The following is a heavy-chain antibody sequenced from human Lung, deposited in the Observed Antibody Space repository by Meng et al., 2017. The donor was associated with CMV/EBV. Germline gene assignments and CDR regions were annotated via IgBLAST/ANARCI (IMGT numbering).Heavy chain of an antibody. J-gene: IGHJ4*02. CDR1: GGSISSSNW. V-gene: IGHV4-4*02. CDR3: ARAAGGYVVDYFDY. Sequence: GGSISSSNWWSWVRQPPGKGLEWIGEIYHSGSTNYNPSLKSRVTISVDKSKNQFSLKLSSVTAADTAVYYCARAAGGYVVDYFDYWGQGTLVTVSS. CDR2: IYHSGST. D-gene: IGHD5-12*01.